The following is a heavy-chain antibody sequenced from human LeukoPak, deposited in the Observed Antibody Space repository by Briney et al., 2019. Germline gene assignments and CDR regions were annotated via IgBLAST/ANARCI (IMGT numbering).Heavy chain of an antibody. J-gene: IGHJ4*02. CDR3: ARGRDEYKGGNY. CDR2: IHPSGST. CDR1: GGSFRGHY. Sequence: SETLSLTCAVYGGSFRGHYCTWIRQTPGKGLEWIGEIHPSGSTNYNPSLDSRVTVSTDTSKNQCSLNLTSVTAADTAVYYCARGRDEYKGGNYWGQGTLVTVSS. D-gene: IGHD5-24*01. V-gene: IGHV4-34*01.